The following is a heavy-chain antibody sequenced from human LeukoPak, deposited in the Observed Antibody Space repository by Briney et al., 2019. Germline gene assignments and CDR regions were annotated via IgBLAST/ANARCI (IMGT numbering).Heavy chain of an antibody. D-gene: IGHD3-22*01. J-gene: IGHJ4*02. CDR3: ASDLGSYDSRGSVFAYDY. CDR2: INHSGST. CDR1: GGSFSGYY. Sequence: SETLSLTCAVYGGSFSGYYWSWIRQPPGKGLEWIGEINHSGSTNYNPSLKSRVTISVDTSKNQFSLKLSSVTAADTAVYYCASDLGSYDSRGSVFAYDYWGQGTLVTVSS. V-gene: IGHV4-34*01.